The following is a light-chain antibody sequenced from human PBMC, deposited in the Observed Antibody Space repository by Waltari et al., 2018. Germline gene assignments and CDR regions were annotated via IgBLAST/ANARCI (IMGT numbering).Light chain of an antibody. CDR3: QHYVRLPAT. J-gene: IGKJ1*01. CDR2: GAS. Sequence: EIVLTQSPGTLSLSPGERATLSCRASQSVGRTLAWYQQKPGQAPRLLMYGASSRATGTPDRFSGSVSGTDFSLTISRLEPEHFAVYYCQHYVRLPATFGQGTKVEIK. CDR1: QSVGRT. V-gene: IGKV3-20*01.